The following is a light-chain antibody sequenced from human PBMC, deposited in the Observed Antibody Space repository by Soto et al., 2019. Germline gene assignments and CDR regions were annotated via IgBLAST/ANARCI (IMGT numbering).Light chain of an antibody. Sequence: QSVLTQPPSVSGAPGQRITISCTGSSSNIGADFDVYWYQQLPGAAPKLLIYGNTNRPSGVPDRFSGPKSGTSASLAITGLQAEDEADYYCQSYDRSLTGVFGTGTKVTVL. V-gene: IGLV1-40*01. CDR2: GNT. CDR3: QSYDRSLTGV. J-gene: IGLJ1*01. CDR1: SSNIGADFD.